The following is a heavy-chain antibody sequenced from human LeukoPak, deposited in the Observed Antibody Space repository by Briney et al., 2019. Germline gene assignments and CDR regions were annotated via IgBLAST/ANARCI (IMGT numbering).Heavy chain of an antibody. CDR3: TRDRHAGSWYTCPDY. D-gene: IGHD6-13*01. CDR1: GFIFSTYA. Sequence: GGSLRLSCATPGFIFSTYAMHWVRQAPGKGLEYVSAISSNGGSTYYANSVKGRFTISRDNSKNTLYLQMGSLRAEDMAVYYCTRDRHAGSWYTCPDYWGQGTLVTVSS. CDR2: ISSNGGST. J-gene: IGHJ4*02. V-gene: IGHV3-64*01.